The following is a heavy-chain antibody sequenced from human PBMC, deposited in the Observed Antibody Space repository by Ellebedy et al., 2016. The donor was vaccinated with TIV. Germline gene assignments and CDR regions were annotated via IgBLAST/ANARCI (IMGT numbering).Heavy chain of an antibody. CDR1: GFTFRSYA. J-gene: IGHJ4*02. V-gene: IGHV3-23*01. CDR2: ISGSGGST. Sequence: GESLKISXAASGFTFRSYAMTWVRQAPGKGLEWVSSISGSGGSTYYADSVKGRFTISRDNSKNTLYLQMNSLRAEDTAVYYCASKWELLPQDFDYWGQGTLVTVSS. D-gene: IGHD1-26*01. CDR3: ASKWELLPQDFDY.